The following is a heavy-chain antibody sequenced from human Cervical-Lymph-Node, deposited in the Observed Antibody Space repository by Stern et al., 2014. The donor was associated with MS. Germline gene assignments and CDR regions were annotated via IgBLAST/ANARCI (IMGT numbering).Heavy chain of an antibody. CDR2: INPNSGGT. J-gene: IGHJ4*01. Sequence: VQLVESGAEVRTPGASMKVSCKASGYTFTDYYLHWVRQAPGQGLEWLGLINPNSGGTNYAQHFQGRVTMTRDTSISTAYMELRWLGSADTAVYYCARGSGAAYDLRGDYWGQGTLVTVSS. CDR3: ARGSGAAYDLRGDY. V-gene: IGHV1-2*02. D-gene: IGHD3-3*01. CDR1: GYTFTDYY.